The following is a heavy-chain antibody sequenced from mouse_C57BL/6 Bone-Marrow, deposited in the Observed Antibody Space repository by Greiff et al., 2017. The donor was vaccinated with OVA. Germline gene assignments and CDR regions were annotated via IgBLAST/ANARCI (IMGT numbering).Heavy chain of an antibody. J-gene: IGHJ2*01. V-gene: IGHV1-42*01. D-gene: IGHD1-1*01. CDR2: INPSTGGT. CDR1: GYSFTGYY. CDR3: ARGITTVVAPFDY. Sequence: EVKLMESGPELVKPGASVKISCKASGYSFTGYYMNWVKQSPEKSLEWIGEINPSTGGTTYNQKFKAKATLTVDKSSSTAYMQLKSLTSEDSAVYYCARGITTVVAPFDYWGQGTTLTVSS.